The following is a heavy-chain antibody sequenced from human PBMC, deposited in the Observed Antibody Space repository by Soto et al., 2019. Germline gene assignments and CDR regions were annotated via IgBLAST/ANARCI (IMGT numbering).Heavy chain of an antibody. CDR1: GGSISSNSYY. CDR2: IYYTWTT. D-gene: IGHD1-26*01. Sequence: QLQLQESGPGLVTASETLSLTCTVSGGSISSNSYYWGWIRQPPGKGLEYIGSIYYTWTTYYNPSLNSRVTNASDTSLRRVYLKLSSVTAADTAVYYCARAHKTGYYADYDNWGQGTLVTVSS. CDR3: ARAHKTGYYADYDN. J-gene: IGHJ4*02. V-gene: IGHV4-39*01.